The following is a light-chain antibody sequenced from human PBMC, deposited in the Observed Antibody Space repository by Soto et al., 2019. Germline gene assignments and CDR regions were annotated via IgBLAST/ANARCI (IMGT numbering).Light chain of an antibody. J-gene: IGKJ1*01. V-gene: IGKV3-15*01. CDR1: QSVSAN. Sequence: DIVMTQSPATLSLSPGDSATLSCRASQSVSANLAWYQHKPGQAPRLLIYGASTRATGIQARFSGSGTGTEFTLTIRSLQSEDFAVYYCKQYSKWPTCGRGTKVDIK. CDR3: KQYSKWPT. CDR2: GAS.